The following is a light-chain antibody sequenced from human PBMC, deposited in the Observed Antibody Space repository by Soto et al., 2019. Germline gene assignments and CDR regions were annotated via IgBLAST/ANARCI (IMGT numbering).Light chain of an antibody. J-gene: IGKJ3*01. CDR3: QQYGTSPGLFT. V-gene: IGKV3-20*01. CDR2: GAS. Sequence: EIVLTQSPGTLSLSPGERATLSCRASQSVSSNYLAWYQQKPGQAPRLLIYGASSRATGIPDRFSGSGSGTEFTLTINRLEPEDFAVYYCQQYGTSPGLFTFGPGTKVDIK. CDR1: QSVSSNY.